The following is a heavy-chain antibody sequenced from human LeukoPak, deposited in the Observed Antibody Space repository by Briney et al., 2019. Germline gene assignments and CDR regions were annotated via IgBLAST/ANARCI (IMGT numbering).Heavy chain of an antibody. CDR3: AILHGYSSSWSQNFDY. D-gene: IGHD6-13*01. J-gene: IGHJ4*02. CDR2: IIPIFGTA. Sequence: SVKVSCKASGYTFTSYGISWVRQAPGQGLEWMGGIIPIFGTANYAQKFQGRVTITADESTSTAYMELSSLRSENTAVYYCAILHGYSSSWSQNFDYWGQGTLVTVSS. CDR1: GYTFTSYG. V-gene: IGHV1-69*13.